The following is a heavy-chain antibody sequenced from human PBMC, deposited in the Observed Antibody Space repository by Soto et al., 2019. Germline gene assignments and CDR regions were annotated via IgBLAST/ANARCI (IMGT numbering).Heavy chain of an antibody. CDR1: GYTFTTYS. CDR3: ARDGGSGMDV. J-gene: IGHJ6*02. Sequence: VKVSCKASGYTFTTYSMHWVRQAPGHRLEWTGWSNAGNGYTQYSQDFQGRVTITRDTSASTAYMELSSLRSEDMAVYYCARDGGSGMDVWGQGTTVTVSS. D-gene: IGHD3-16*01. V-gene: IGHV1-3*02. CDR2: SNAGNGYT.